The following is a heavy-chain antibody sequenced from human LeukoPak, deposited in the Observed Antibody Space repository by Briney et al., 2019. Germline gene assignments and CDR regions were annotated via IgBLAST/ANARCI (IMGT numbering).Heavy chain of an antibody. Sequence: SETLSLTCTDSGGSISSSSYYWGWIRQPPGKGLEWIGSIYYSGSTNYNPSLKSRVTISVDTSKNQFSLKLSSVTAADTAVYYCARSQDVLLWFGESVNWFDPWGQGTLVTVSS. J-gene: IGHJ5*02. V-gene: IGHV4-39*07. CDR1: GGSISSSSYY. CDR2: IYYSGST. CDR3: ARSQDVLLWFGESVNWFDP. D-gene: IGHD3-10*01.